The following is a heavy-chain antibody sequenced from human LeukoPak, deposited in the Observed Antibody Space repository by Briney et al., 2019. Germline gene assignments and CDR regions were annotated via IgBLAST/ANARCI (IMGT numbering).Heavy chain of an antibody. D-gene: IGHD2-2*02. J-gene: IGHJ6*04. CDR2: INSDGTTT. CDR3: VAAYLYAMDV. V-gene: IGHV3-74*01. CDR1: GFTFSNYW. Sequence: GGSLRLSCVASGFTFSNYWMHRVRQAPGKGLVWISRINSDGTTTNYADSVKGRVTISRDNAKNMLYLQMNSPRVEDTAVYYCVAAYLYAMDVWGKGTTVTVSS.